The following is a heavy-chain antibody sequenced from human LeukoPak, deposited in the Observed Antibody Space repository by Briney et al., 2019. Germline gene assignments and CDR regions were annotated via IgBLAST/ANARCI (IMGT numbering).Heavy chain of an antibody. J-gene: IGHJ4*02. CDR1: GFTFNNYW. V-gene: IGHV3-7*01. CDR3: ARDRGLYDSSGYYYLDY. D-gene: IGHD3-22*01. CDR2: IKQDGSEK. Sequence: GGSLRLSCAASGFTFNNYWMNWVRQAPGKGLEWVANIKQDGSEKYYVDSVKGRFTISRDNAKNSLYLQMNNLRAEDTAVYYCARDRGLYDSSGYYYLDYWGQGTLVTVSS.